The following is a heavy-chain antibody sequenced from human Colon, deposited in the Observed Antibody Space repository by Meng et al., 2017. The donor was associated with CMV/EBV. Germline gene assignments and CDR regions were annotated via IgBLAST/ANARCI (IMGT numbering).Heavy chain of an antibody. CDR3: AKHDRLAFDS. D-gene: IGHD3-9*01. CDR2: IYSGGFTT. V-gene: IGHV3-23*03. Sequence: WVRQAPGKGLEWVSIIYSGGFTTSYADPVRGRFTISRDDSKTTLFLQMNGLRAEDTALYYCAKHDRLAFDSWGQGTLVTVSS. J-gene: IGHJ4*02.